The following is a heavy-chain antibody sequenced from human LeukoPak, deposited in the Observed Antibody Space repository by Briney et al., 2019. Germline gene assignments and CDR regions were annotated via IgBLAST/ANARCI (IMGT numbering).Heavy chain of an antibody. V-gene: IGHV3-23*01. CDR2: ISGSGGST. CDR3: ARDGDYYDSSGHYYYFDY. D-gene: IGHD3-22*01. J-gene: IGHJ4*02. Sequence: GGSLRLSCAASGFPFRIYAMSWVRQAPGKGVEWVSAISGSGGSTYYADSVKGKFTISRDNSKNTLYLQMNSLRAEDTAVYYCARDGDYYDSSGHYYYFDYWGQGTLGTVSS. CDR1: GFPFRIYA.